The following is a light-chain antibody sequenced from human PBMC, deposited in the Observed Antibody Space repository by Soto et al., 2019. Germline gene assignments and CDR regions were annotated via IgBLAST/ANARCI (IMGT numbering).Light chain of an antibody. CDR3: QLRENGPIT. Sequence: EIVLTQSPATLSLSPGERATLSCRATESVSTSLIWYQQKPGQHPRLLIYDASNRATGTPAPCSRSGSVTDFTLTISSLEPEDVAVASCQLRENGPITSGQGTRLVIK. CDR1: ESVSTS. V-gene: IGKV3-11*01. CDR2: DAS. J-gene: IGKJ5*01.